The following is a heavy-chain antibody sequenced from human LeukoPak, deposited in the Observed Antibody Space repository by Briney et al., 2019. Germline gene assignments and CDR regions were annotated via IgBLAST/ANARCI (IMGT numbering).Heavy chain of an antibody. V-gene: IGHV4-59*01. Sequence: SETLSLTCTVSGGSISSYYWSWIRQPPGKGLEWIGYIYYSGSTNYNPSLKSRVTISVDTSKNQFSLKLSSVTAADTAVYYCAGTVVAATISQFDPWGQGTLVTASS. D-gene: IGHD2-15*01. CDR1: GGSISSYY. CDR2: IYYSGST. CDR3: AGTVVAATISQFDP. J-gene: IGHJ5*02.